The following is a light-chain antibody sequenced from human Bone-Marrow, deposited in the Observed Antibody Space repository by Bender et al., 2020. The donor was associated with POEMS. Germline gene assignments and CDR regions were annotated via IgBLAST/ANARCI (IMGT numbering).Light chain of an antibody. CDR2: DDR. CDR3: QVYESSRDPWV. Sequence: SYVLTQPPSVSVAPGETARVTCGGDKIGNRNVHWYQQKPGQAPALVVFDDRDRPSGIPERFSGSNSGNTATLTISRVEVGDDADYYCQVYESSRDPWVFGGGTKLTVL. V-gene: IGLV3-21*02. CDR1: KIGNRN. J-gene: IGLJ3*02.